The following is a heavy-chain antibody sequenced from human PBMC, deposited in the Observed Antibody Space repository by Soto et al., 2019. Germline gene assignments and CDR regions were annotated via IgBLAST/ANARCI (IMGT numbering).Heavy chain of an antibody. J-gene: IGHJ5*02. CDR3: ARHDDWFDP. CDR2: DYYSVAT. CDR1: GDSMTSPPYY. V-gene: IGHV4-39*01. Sequence: SETLSRTCNVSGDSMTSPPYYSRWIRQRRGRGLEWSGTDYYSVATYDNRSVRGRLTVSVDACKNYFSLGLNSVTAADSAVYYCARHDDWFDPWGQGILVTVS.